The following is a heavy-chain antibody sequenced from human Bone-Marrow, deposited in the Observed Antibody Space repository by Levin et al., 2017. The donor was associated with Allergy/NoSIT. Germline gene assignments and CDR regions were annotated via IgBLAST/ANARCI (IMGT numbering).Heavy chain of an antibody. Sequence: GGSLRLSCAASGFTISSNYMSWVRQAPGKGLEWVSVIYTGGSTYYTDSVKGRFTISRDNSKNTLYLQMNSLRAEDTAVYYCARVGYSSGWIRNWGQGTLVTVSS. CDR3: ARVGYSSGWIRN. D-gene: IGHD6-19*01. CDR2: IYTGGST. V-gene: IGHV3-53*01. CDR1: GFTISSNY. J-gene: IGHJ4*02.